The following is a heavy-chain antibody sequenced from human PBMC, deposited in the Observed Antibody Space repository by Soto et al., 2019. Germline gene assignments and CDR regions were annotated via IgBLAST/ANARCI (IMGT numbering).Heavy chain of an antibody. CDR2: IYPGDSDT. Sequence: LGEPLKISSKGSGDRFISYWIGWVRQIPGKGLEWMGIIYPGDSDTRYSPSFQGQVTISADKSISTAYLQWSSLKASDTAMYYCARYYGSGSYSAEKKHLYYYYGMDVWGQGTTVTVSS. V-gene: IGHV5-51*01. CDR3: ARYYGSGSYSAEKKHLYYYYGMDV. J-gene: IGHJ6*02. D-gene: IGHD3-10*01. CDR1: GDRFISYW.